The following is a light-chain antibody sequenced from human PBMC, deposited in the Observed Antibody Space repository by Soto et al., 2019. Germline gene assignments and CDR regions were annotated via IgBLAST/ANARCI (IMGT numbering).Light chain of an antibody. CDR1: QSVHSSH. J-gene: IGKJ4*01. Sequence: EIVLTQSPGTLSLSPGKRATLSCWASQSVHSSHLAWYQQRPGQPPRLLIYGASSRATGIPDRFSGSGSGTDFTLTISRLEPEDFAVYYCQQFSSYPLTFGGGTKVDIK. CDR3: QQFSSYPLT. CDR2: GAS. V-gene: IGKV3-20*01.